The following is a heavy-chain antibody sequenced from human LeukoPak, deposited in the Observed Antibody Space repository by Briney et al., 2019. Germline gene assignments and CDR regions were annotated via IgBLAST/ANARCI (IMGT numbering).Heavy chain of an antibody. V-gene: IGHV4-31*03. D-gene: IGHD3-22*01. CDR3: ARFKIVVVITTDDAFDI. CDR1: GGPISSGGYY. J-gene: IGHJ3*02. Sequence: SQTLSLTCTVSGGPISSGGYYWSWIRQHPGKGLEWIGYIYYSGSTYYNPSLKSRVTISVDTSKNQFSLKLSSVTAADTAVYYCARFKIVVVITTDDAFDIWGQGTMVTVSS. CDR2: IYYSGST.